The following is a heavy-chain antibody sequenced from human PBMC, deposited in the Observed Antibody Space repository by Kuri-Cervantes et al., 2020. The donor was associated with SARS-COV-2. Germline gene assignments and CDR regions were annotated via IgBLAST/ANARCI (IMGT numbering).Heavy chain of an antibody. CDR3: GRGGDYDYSSGYSQYVQH. D-gene: IGHD3-3*01. Sequence: SQTLSLTCEFSGGSISRRGYSWAWSRQPPGKGLEWIGYIYQSGGTYYNPSLKSQVIISVDMSKNQFSLKLESVTDADTAVYYCGRGGDYDYSSGYSQYVQHWGQGTKVTVSS. CDR2: IYQSGGT. J-gene: IGHJ1*01. V-gene: IGHV4-30-2*01. CDR1: GGSISRRGYS.